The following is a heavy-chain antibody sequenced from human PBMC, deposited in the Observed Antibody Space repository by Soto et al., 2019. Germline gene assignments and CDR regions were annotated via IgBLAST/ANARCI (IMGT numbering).Heavy chain of an antibody. Sequence: PGESLKISCKGSGYSFTSYWIGWVRQMPGKGLEWMGIIYPGDSDTRYSPSFQGQVTISADKSISTAYLQWSSLKASDTAMYYCARLPIYSRGWPFFDYWGKGTLVTVAS. CDR1: GYSFTSYW. CDR2: IYPGDSDT. J-gene: IGHJ4*02. D-gene: IGHD6-19*01. V-gene: IGHV5-51*01. CDR3: ARLPIYSRGWPFFDY.